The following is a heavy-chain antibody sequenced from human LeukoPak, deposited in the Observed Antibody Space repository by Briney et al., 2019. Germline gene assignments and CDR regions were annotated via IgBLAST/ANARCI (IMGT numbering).Heavy chain of an antibody. CDR2: INHSGST. Sequence: PSETLSLTCAVYGGSFSGYYWSWIRQPPGKGLEWIGEINHSGSTNYNPSLKSRVTISVDTSKNQFSLKLSSVTAADTAVYYCARVLHYYGSGSYYNSHPYNWFDPWGQGTLVTVSS. CDR1: GGSFSGYY. CDR3: ARVLHYYGSGSYYNSHPYNWFDP. V-gene: IGHV4-34*01. D-gene: IGHD3-10*01. J-gene: IGHJ5*02.